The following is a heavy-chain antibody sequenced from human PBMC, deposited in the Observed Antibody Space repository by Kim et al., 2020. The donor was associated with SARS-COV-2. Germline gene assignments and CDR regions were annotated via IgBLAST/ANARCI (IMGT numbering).Heavy chain of an antibody. CDR3: ASGPINYYGSGRLGDYFDY. V-gene: IGHV4-31*03. Sequence: SETLSLTCTVSGGSISSGGYYWSWIRQHPGKGLEWIGYIYYSGSTAYNPSLKSRVTISVNTSKNQFSLKLSSVTTADTAVYYCASGPINYYGSGRLGDYFDYWGQGTLGTLSS. CDR2: IYYSGST. D-gene: IGHD3-10*01. J-gene: IGHJ4*02. CDR1: GGSISSGGYY.